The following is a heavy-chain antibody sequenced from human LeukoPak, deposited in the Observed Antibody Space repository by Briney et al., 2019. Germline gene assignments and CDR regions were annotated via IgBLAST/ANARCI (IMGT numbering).Heavy chain of an antibody. CDR1: GCTFTSYG. J-gene: IGHJ4*02. V-gene: IGHV1-18*01. CDR3: ARDPIPTQPSSGDY. Sequence: VASVKVSCKASGCTFTSYGISWVRQAPGQGLEWMGWISAYNGNTNYAQKLQGRVTMTTDTSTSTAYMELRSLRSDDTAVYYCARDPIPTQPSSGDYWGQGTLVTVSS. CDR2: ISAYNGNT. D-gene: IGHD1-14*01.